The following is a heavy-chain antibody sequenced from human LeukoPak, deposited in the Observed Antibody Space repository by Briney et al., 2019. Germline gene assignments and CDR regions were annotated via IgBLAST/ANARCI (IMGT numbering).Heavy chain of an antibody. Sequence: GGSLRLSCAASGFTFSSYGMHWVRQAPGKGLEWVAVISYDGSNKYYADSVKGRFTISRDNSKNTLYLQMNSLRAEDTAVYYCAKGVVVPAAFRYFDLWGRGTLVTVSS. CDR2: ISYDGSNK. CDR3: AKGVVVPAAFRYFDL. V-gene: IGHV3-30*18. J-gene: IGHJ2*01. CDR1: GFTFSSYG. D-gene: IGHD2-2*01.